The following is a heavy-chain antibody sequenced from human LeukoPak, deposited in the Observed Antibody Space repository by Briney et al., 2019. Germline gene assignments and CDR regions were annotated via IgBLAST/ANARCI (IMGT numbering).Heavy chain of an antibody. CDR1: GFRFSDFT. V-gene: IGHV3-66*04. J-gene: IGHJ5*02. CDR3: ARHDYSNYFIWFDP. D-gene: IGHD4-4*01. CDR2: IYSGGST. Sequence: GGSPRLSCAASGFRFSDFTMSWVRQAPGKGLEWVSVIYSGGSTYYADSVKGRFTISRDNSKNTLYLQMNSLRAEDTAVYYCARHDYSNYFIWFDPWGQGTLVTVSS.